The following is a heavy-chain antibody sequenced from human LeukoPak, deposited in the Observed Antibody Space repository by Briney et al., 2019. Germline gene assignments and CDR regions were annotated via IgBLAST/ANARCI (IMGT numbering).Heavy chain of an antibody. CDR1: GYTFTRYY. CDR3: ARGGGLRYFDWSSPYYFDY. V-gene: IGHV1-2*02. D-gene: IGHD3-9*01. J-gene: IGHJ4*02. CDR2: IYPNSGGT. Sequence: ASVKVSCKASGYTFTRYYMHWVRQAPGQGLEWMGWIYPNSGGTNYAQKFQGRVTMTRDTSISTAYMELSRLRSDDTAVYYCARGGGLRYFDWSSPYYFDYWGQGALVTVSS.